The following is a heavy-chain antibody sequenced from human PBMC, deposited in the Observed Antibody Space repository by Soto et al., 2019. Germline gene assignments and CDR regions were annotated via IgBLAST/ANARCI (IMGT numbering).Heavy chain of an antibody. CDR3: ARAKKGIAAAENWFDP. CDR1: GGSISSGGYY. V-gene: IGHV4-31*03. Sequence: LSLTCTVSGGSISSGGYYWSWIRQHPGKGLEWIGYIYYSGSTYYNPSLKSRVTISVDTSKNQFSLKLSSVTAADTAVYYCARAKKGIAAAENWFDPWGQGTLVTSPQ. D-gene: IGHD6-13*01. J-gene: IGHJ5*02. CDR2: IYYSGST.